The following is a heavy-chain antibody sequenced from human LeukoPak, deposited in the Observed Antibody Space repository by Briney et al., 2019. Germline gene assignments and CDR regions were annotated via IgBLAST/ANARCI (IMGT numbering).Heavy chain of an antibody. CDR3: AKEVEMATITTLGGD. Sequence: GGSLRLSCAASGFTFSSYGMHWVRQARGKGLEWVAVIWYDGSSKYYADSVKGRFTISRDNSKNTLYLQMNSLRAEDTAVYYCAKEVEMATITTLGGDWGQGTLVTVSS. J-gene: IGHJ4*02. V-gene: IGHV3-33*06. D-gene: IGHD5-24*01. CDR1: GFTFSSYG. CDR2: IWYDGSSK.